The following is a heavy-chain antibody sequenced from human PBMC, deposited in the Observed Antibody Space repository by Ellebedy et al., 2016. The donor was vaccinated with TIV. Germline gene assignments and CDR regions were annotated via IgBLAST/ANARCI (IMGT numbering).Heavy chain of an antibody. D-gene: IGHD2-2*01. CDR2: ISSSSSYT. CDR3: AREVNGYGVVVPAASSNWFDP. J-gene: IGHJ5*02. CDR1: GFTFSDYY. Sequence: GGSLRLSCAASGFTFSDYYMSWIRQAPGKGLEWVSYISSSSSYTNYADSVKGRFTISRDNAKNSLYLQMNSLRAEDTAVYYCAREVNGYGVVVPAASSNWFDPWGQGTLVTVSS. V-gene: IGHV3-11*06.